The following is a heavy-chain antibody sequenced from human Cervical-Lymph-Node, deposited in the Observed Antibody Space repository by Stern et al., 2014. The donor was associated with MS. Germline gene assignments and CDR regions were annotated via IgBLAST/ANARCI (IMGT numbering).Heavy chain of an antibody. J-gene: IGHJ4*02. V-gene: IGHV1-69*11. D-gene: IGHD3-22*01. CDR2: IIPILGTA. Sequence: QDQLVQSGAEVKRPGSSVKVSCKSSGATFNTYAINWVRQAPGHGLEWMGGIIPILGTAKYAQKFQRRVTITADESTRTAYMELSSLRSEDTAVYYCAGDSSGFPYHFDYWGQGTVVIVSS. CDR1: GATFNTYA. CDR3: AGDSSGFPYHFDY.